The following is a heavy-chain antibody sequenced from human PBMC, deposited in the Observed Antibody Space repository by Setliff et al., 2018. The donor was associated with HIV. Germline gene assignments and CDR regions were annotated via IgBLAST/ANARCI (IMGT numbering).Heavy chain of an antibody. CDR3: ARAMKYSYGYVHDAFDI. J-gene: IGHJ3*02. CDR1: GGSISSSSYY. Sequence: PSETLSLTCTVSGGSISSSSYYWGWIRQPPGKGLEWIGSIYYSGSTYYNPPLKSRVTISVDTSKNQFSLKLSSVTAADTAVYYCARAMKYSYGYVHDAFDIWGQGTMVTVSS. CDR2: IYYSGST. V-gene: IGHV4-39*01. D-gene: IGHD5-18*01.